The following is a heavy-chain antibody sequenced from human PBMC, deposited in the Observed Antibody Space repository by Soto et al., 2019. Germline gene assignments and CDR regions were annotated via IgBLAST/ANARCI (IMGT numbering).Heavy chain of an antibody. J-gene: IGHJ4*02. D-gene: IGHD2-15*01. CDR3: ARVPGTARWWDF. V-gene: IGHV3-74*01. CDR2: IDSDGSST. CDR1: GFTFSNYW. Sequence: PGGSLRLSCAASGFTFSNYWMHWVRQIPGQGLLWVSHIDSDGSSTSYADSVKGRFTISRDNARNSLYLQMNSLRAEDTAVYYCARVPGTARWWDFWGQGTLVTVSS.